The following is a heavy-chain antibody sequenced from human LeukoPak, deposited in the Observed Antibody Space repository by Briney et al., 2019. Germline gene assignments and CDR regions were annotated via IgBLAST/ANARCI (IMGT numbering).Heavy chain of an antibody. J-gene: IGHJ4*02. D-gene: IGHD3-10*01. CDR2: VKSDGSDT. Sequence: GGSLRLSCAASGSTFSRYWMHWVRQAPGKGLVWVSRVKSDGSDTIHADSVKGRFTISRDNAKNTLYLQMDSLRAEDTAVYYCTTGIGNYYYYWVQGTLVTVAS. CDR3: TTGIGNYYYY. CDR1: GSTFSRYW. V-gene: IGHV3-74*01.